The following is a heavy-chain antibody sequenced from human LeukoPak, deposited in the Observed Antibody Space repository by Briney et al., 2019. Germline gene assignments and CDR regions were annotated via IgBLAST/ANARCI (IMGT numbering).Heavy chain of an antibody. CDR2: IKNKVDGGTT. V-gene: IGHV3-15*01. CDR1: GFTFSDAW. D-gene: IGHD3-10*01. CDR3: TTRGGLGY. J-gene: IGHJ4*02. Sequence: GGSLRLSCAGSGFTFSDAWMSWVRQAPGQGLEWVGRIKNKVDGGTTDYAAPAKGRFTISRDDAKNMAYLQMSSLKIEGTGVYYCTTRGGLGYWGQGTLVTVSS.